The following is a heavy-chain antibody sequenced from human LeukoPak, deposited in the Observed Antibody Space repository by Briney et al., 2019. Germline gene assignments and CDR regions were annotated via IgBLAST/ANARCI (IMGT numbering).Heavy chain of an antibody. Sequence: GESLKISCKASGYSFTNYWIGWVRQMPGKGLEWMGIIYPGDSDTRYSPSFQGQVTISADKSISTAYLQWSSLKASDTAMYYCARSRYSSSWYELVDYWGQGTLLTVSS. CDR1: GYSFTNYW. CDR2: IYPGDSDT. V-gene: IGHV5-51*01. D-gene: IGHD6-13*01. CDR3: ARSRYSSSWYELVDY. J-gene: IGHJ4*02.